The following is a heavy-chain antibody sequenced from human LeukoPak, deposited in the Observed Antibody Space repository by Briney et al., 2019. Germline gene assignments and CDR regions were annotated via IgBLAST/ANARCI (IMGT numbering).Heavy chain of an antibody. CDR2: IFATGTT. Sequence: SETLSLTCMVFGTSISSSNSYRWSWVRQSAGKGLEWIGRIFATGTTNYNPSLKSRVTMSVDTPNNQFSLRLRDVTAADTAVYYCTRGTVETTAGFEWGRGTLVTVYS. CDR1: GTSISSSNSYR. J-gene: IGHJ4*02. V-gene: IGHV4-4*07. CDR3: TRGTVETTAGFE. D-gene: IGHD1-26*01.